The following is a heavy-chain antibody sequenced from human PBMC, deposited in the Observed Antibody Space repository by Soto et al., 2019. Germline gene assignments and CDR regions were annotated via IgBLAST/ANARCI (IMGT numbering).Heavy chain of an antibody. D-gene: IGHD3-16*01. CDR1: GFTFRSYV. J-gene: IGHJ1*01. Sequence: QVQLVESGGGVVQPGTSLRVSCVGSGFTFRSYVIHWVRQAPGKGLEWVALTSYDGSNKYYGDSVRGGFTISRDNSRNTVDLQMDSLRLEDTALYYCARGGTTGGLDVWGQGTLVSVSS. CDR3: ARGGTTGGLDV. V-gene: IGHV3-30*19. CDR2: TSYDGSNK.